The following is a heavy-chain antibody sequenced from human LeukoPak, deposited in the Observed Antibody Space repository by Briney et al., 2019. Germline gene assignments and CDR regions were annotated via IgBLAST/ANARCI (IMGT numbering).Heavy chain of an antibody. CDR2: LSGSGITT. CDR1: GFTFSNSA. J-gene: IGHJ4*01. V-gene: IGHV3-23*01. CDR3: AKGIYSSGWSYFDY. Sequence: GGSLRLSCAASGFTFSNSAMSWVRQAPGKGLEWVSTLSGSGITTYYADSVKGRSTISRDNSKNTLYLQMNSLRAEDTAVYYCAKGIYSSGWSYFDYWGHGTLVTVSS. D-gene: IGHD6-19*01.